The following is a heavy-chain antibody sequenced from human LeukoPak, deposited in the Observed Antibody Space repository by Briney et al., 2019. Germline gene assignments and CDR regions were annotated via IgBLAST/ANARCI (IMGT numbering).Heavy chain of an antibody. V-gene: IGHV4-38-2*02. J-gene: IGHJ4*02. D-gene: IGHD4-17*01. CDR1: RYSISSGFY. CDR3: ATGAGPFDY. CDR2: IYSSGST. Sequence: SETLSLTCTVSRYSISSGFYWGWIRQPPGKGLEWIGSIYSSGSTYYNPSLKSRVTISVDTSKNQFFLKLSSVTAADTAVYFCATGAGPFDYWGQGILVTVSS.